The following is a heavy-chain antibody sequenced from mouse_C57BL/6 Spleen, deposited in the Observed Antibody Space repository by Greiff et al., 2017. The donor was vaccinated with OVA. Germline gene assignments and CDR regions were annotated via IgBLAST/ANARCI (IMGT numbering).Heavy chain of an antibody. CDR2: IHPNSGST. CDR3: AREGNWDH. J-gene: IGHJ2*01. V-gene: IGHV1-64*01. Sequence: QVQLQQPGAELVKPGASVKLSCKASGFTFTSYWMHWVKQRPGQGLEWIGMIHPNSGSTNYNEKFKSKATLTVEKSSSTAYMQLSSLTSEDSAVYYCAREGNWDHWGQGTTLTVSS. D-gene: IGHD4-1*01. CDR1: GFTFTSYW.